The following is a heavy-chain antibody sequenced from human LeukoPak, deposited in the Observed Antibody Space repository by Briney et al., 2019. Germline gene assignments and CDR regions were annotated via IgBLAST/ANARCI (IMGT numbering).Heavy chain of an antibody. V-gene: IGHV3-30-3*01. CDR3: ARDGSIELVLGY. J-gene: IGHJ4*02. Sequence: GGSLRLSCAASGFTFDDYAMHWVRQAPGKGLEWVAVISYDGSNKYYADSVKGRFTISRDNSKNTLYLQMNSLRAEDTAVYYCARDGSIELVLGYWGQGTLVTVSS. CDR2: ISYDGSNK. CDR1: GFTFDDYA. D-gene: IGHD6-6*01.